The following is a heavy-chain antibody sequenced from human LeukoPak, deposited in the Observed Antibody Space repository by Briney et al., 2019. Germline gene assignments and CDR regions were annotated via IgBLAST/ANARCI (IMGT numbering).Heavy chain of an antibody. CDR1: GGSISSYY. J-gene: IGHJ5*02. V-gene: IGHV4-59*08. D-gene: IGHD1-26*01. CDR2: IYYSGYT. CDR3: ARHAIYSGGYSYWFDP. Sequence: SETLSLTCTVSGGSISSYYWSWLRQPPGKGLEWIAYIYYSGYTNYNPSLKSRASISVDTSKNLCSLRLSSVTAADTAVYYCARHAIYSGGYSYWFDPWGLGTLVTVSS.